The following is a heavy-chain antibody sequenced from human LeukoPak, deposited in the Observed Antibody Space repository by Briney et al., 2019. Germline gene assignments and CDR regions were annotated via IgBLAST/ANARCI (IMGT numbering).Heavy chain of an antibody. CDR2: IYYSGST. CDR1: GGSISSSSHY. D-gene: IGHD5-12*01. CDR3: ARHRRGYSGGGYYQRSFDY. J-gene: IGHJ4*02. V-gene: IGHV4-39*01. Sequence: SETLSLTCTVPGGSISSSSHYWGWIRQPPGKGLEWIGSIYYSGSTYYNPSLKSRVTISVDTSKNQFSLKLSSVTAADTAVYYCARHRRGYSGGGYYQRSFDYWGQGTLVTVSS.